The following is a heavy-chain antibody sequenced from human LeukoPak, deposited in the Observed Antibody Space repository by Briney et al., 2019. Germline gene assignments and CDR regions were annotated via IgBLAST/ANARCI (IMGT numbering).Heavy chain of an antibody. CDR2: ISSSGSTI. Sequence: PGGSLRLSCAASGFTFSSYEMNWVRQAPGKGLEWVSYISSSGSTIYYADSVKGRFTISRDNAKNSLYLQMNSLRAEDTAVYYCAREGSYSSSWYLSYYYYYYMDVWGKGTTVTISS. CDR1: GFTFSSYE. V-gene: IGHV3-48*03. J-gene: IGHJ6*03. CDR3: AREGSYSSSWYLSYYYYYYMDV. D-gene: IGHD6-13*01.